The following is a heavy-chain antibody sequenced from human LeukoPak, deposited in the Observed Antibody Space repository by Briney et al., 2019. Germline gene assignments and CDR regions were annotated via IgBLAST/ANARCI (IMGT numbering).Heavy chain of an antibody. D-gene: IGHD7-27*01. J-gene: IGHJ4*02. Sequence: PGGSLRLSCAASGFTFSNYAMNWVRQAPGKGLERVSGIRVSYNTYYADSVKGRFTISRDNSDNTLYLQMSGLRADDTAVYYCAKGTGDEGYYFDYWGQGTLVTVSS. V-gene: IGHV3-23*01. CDR2: IRVSYNT. CDR3: AKGTGDEGYYFDY. CDR1: GFTFSNYA.